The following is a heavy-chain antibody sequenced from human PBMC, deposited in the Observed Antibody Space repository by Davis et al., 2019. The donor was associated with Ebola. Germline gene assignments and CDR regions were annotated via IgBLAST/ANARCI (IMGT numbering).Heavy chain of an antibody. D-gene: IGHD3-10*01. V-gene: IGHV3-43*02. CDR2: IKDDGSHT. J-gene: IGHJ6*02. CDR3: ARGGNTMVQGVMSYYYYYGMDV. Sequence: GESLKISCAASGFTFDDSAMHWVRQVPGKGLEWVSLIKDDGSHTLYADSVKGRFTISRDNSKNTLYLQMNSLRAEDTAVYYCARGGNTMVQGVMSYYYYYGMDVWGQGTTVTVSS. CDR1: GFTFDDSA.